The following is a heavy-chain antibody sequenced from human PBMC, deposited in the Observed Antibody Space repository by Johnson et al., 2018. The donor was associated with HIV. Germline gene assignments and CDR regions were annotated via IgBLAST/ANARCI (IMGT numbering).Heavy chain of an antibody. CDR2: IKSKTDGGTT. CDR3: AKDSERGYSYGWCGFDI. Sequence: VQLVESGGGLVKPGGSLRLSCAASGFTFSNAWMSWVRQAPGKGLEWLGRIKSKTDGGTTDYAAPVKGRFTISRDDSKSTLNLQMNSLRAEDTAVYYCAKDSERGYSYGWCGFDIWGQGTMVTVSS. J-gene: IGHJ3*02. D-gene: IGHD5-18*01. CDR1: GFTFSNAW. V-gene: IGHV3-15*01.